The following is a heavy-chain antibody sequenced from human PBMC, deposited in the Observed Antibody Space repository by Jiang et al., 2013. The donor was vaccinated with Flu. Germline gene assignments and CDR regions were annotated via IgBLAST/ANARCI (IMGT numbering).Heavy chain of an antibody. J-gene: IGHJ6*02. V-gene: IGHV1-69*06. CDR2: IIPIFGTA. Sequence: SVKVSCKASGGTFSSYAISWVRQAPGQGLEWMGGIIPIFGTANYAQKFQGRVTITADKSTSTAYMELSSLRSEDTAVYYCASRYSSSSYYYGMDVWGQGTTVTVSS. CDR1: GGTFSSYA. CDR3: ASRYSSSSYYYGMDV. D-gene: IGHD6-6*01.